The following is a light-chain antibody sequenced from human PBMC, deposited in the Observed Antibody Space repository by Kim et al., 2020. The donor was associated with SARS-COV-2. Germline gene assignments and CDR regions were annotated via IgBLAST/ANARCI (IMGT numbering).Light chain of an antibody. CDR3: QQYSNSLGT. Sequence: LSPGEAATLSCRASRSVSSIYLAWYQQKLGQAPRLLIYRTSIRATGIPDRFSGSGSGADFTLTISRLEPEDFAVYYCQQYSNSLGTFGQGTKLEI. CDR2: RTS. J-gene: IGKJ2*02. CDR1: RSVSSIY. V-gene: IGKV3-20*01.